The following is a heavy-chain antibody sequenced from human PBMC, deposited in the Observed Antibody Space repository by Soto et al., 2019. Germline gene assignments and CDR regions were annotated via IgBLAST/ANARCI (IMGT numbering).Heavy chain of an antibody. CDR3: AMATPYYYYYYGMDV. V-gene: IGHV4-61*01. J-gene: IGHJ6*02. CDR2: IYYSGST. D-gene: IGHD5-12*01. Sequence: QVQLQESGPGLVKPSETLSLTCTVSGGSVSSGSYYWSWIRQPPGKGLEWIGYIYYSGSTNYNPSLKSRVTISVDTSKNQFSLKLSSVTAADTAVYYCAMATPYYYYYYGMDVWGQGTTVTVSS. CDR1: GGSVSSGSYY.